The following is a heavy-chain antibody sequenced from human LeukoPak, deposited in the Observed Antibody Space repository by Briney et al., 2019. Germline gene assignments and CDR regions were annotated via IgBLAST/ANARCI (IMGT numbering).Heavy chain of an antibody. CDR2: IDPSSGGT. CDR1: GYTFTGHY. J-gene: IGHJ4*02. CDR3: ARWRGYSSGWSGPFDD. Sequence: ASVKVSCKASGYTFTGHYMHWVRQARGQGPEWMGWIDPSSGGTNYAQRFQGSVTMTRDTSISTVYMELSRLTSADTAVYYCARWRGYSSGWSGPFDDWGQGSLVTVSP. V-gene: IGHV1-2*02. D-gene: IGHD6-19*01.